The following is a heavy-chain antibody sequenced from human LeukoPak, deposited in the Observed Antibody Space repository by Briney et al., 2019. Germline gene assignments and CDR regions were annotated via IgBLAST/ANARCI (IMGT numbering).Heavy chain of an antibody. CDR1: GFTFSSYG. V-gene: IGHV3-30*18. CDR3: AKPTQRAYYYDSSGLHPDAFDI. CDR2: ISYDGSNK. Sequence: GGSLRLSCAASGFTFSSYGMHWVRQAPGKGLEWVAVISYDGSNKYYADSVKGRFTISRDNSKNTLYLQMNSLRAEDTAVYYCAKPTQRAYYYDSSGLHPDAFDIWGQGTMVTVSS. J-gene: IGHJ3*02. D-gene: IGHD3-22*01.